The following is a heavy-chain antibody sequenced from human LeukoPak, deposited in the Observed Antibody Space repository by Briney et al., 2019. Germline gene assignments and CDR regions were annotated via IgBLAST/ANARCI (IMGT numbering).Heavy chain of an antibody. CDR3: ARVLRYCSGGSCYSGGLGYMDV. D-gene: IGHD2-15*01. J-gene: IGHJ6*03. CDR1: GFTFSSYE. CDR2: ISSSGSTI. V-gene: IGHV3-48*03. Sequence: GGSLRLSCAASGFTFSSYEMNWVRQAPGKGLEWVSYISSSGSTIYYADSVKGRFTISRDNAKNSLYLQMNSLRAEDTAVYYCARVLRYCSGGSCYSGGLGYMDVWGKGTTVTISS.